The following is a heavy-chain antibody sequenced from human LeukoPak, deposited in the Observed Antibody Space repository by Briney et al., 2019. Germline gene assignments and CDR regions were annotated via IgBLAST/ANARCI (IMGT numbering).Heavy chain of an antibody. V-gene: IGHV4-61*02. D-gene: IGHD6-19*01. CDR3: ARTYSSGWYP. CDR1: GGSISSGNYY. CDR2: VYPSGST. J-gene: IGHJ5*02. Sequence: PSQTLSLTCTVSGGSISSGNYYWNWIRQPAGKGLEWIGRVYPSGSTNYNPSLKSRVTISVDTSKNQFSLKLSSVTAADTAVYYCARTYSSGWYPWGQGTLVTVSS.